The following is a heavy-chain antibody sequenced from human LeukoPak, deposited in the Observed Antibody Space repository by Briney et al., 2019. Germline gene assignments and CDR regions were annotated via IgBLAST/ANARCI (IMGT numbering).Heavy chain of an antibody. D-gene: IGHD5-24*01. J-gene: IGHJ4*02. Sequence: PGGSLRLSCAASGFTVSSNYMSWVRQAPGKGLEWVSVIYSGGGTYYADSVKGRFTISRDNSKNTLYLQMNSLRAEDTAVYYCARERSGDGYFDYWGQGTLVTVSS. CDR2: IYSGGGT. CDR3: ARERSGDGYFDY. V-gene: IGHV3-66*01. CDR1: GFTVSSNY.